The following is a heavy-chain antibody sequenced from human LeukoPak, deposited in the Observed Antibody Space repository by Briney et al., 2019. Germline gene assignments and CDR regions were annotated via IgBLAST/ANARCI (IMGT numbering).Heavy chain of an antibody. Sequence: SETLSLTCTVSGGSISSSSYYWSWIRQPAGKGLEWIGRIYTSGSTNYNPSLKSRVTISVDKSKNQFSLKLSSVTAADTAVYYCARGRSRVYYDSTRDYFDYWGQGTLVTVSS. CDR1: GGSISSSSYY. D-gene: IGHD3-22*01. CDR2: IYTSGST. CDR3: ARGRSRVYYDSTRDYFDY. J-gene: IGHJ4*02. V-gene: IGHV4-61*02.